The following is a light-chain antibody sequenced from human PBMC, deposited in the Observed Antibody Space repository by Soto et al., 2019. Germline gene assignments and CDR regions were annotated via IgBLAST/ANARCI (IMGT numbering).Light chain of an antibody. CDR3: QTWGTGIVV. J-gene: IGLJ2*01. Sequence: QSVLTQSPSASASLGASVKLTCTLSSGHSSYAIAWHQQQPEKGPRYLMKLNSDGSHTKGDGIPDRFSGSNSGAERYLTISSLQSEDEADYYCQTWGTGIVVFGGGTNLTVL. V-gene: IGLV4-69*01. CDR2: LNSDGSH. CDR1: SGHSSYA.